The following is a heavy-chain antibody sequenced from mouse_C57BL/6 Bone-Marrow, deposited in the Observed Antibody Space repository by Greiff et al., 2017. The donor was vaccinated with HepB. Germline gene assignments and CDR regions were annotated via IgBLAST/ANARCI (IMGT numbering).Heavy chain of an antibody. V-gene: IGHV1-55*01. Sequence: QVQLQQPGAELVKPGASVKMSCKASGYTFTSYWITWVKQRPGQGLEWIGVIYPGNGSTNYNEKFKSKATLTVDTSSSTAYMQLSSLTSEDSAVYYCAIHYYGSSPFAYWGQGTLVTVSA. CDR2: IYPGNGST. D-gene: IGHD1-1*01. CDR1: GYTFTSYW. CDR3: AIHYYGSSPFAY. J-gene: IGHJ3*01.